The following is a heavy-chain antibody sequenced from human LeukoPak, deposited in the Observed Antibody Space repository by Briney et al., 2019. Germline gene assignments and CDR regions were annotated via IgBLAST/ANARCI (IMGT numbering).Heavy chain of an antibody. V-gene: IGHV3-74*01. CDR1: GFTFSSYG. CDR3: ARGGSSGYYYVDY. J-gene: IGHJ4*02. Sequence: PGGSLRLSCTASGFTFSSYGMHWVRQAPGKGLVWVSRINSDGSSTSYADPVKGRFTISRDNAKNTLYLQMNSLRAEDTAVYYCARGGSSGYYYVDYWGQGTLVTVSS. D-gene: IGHD3-22*01. CDR2: INSDGSST.